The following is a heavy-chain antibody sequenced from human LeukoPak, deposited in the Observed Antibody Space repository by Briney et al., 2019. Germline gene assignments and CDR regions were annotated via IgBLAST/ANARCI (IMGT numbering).Heavy chain of an antibody. CDR3: ARYYYDSSAYAIDY. V-gene: IGHV4-61*01. D-gene: IGHD3-22*01. J-gene: IGHJ4*02. Sequence: PSETLSLTCIVSGGSVSSGSYYWSWIRQPPGKGLEWIGYIYYSGSTNYNPSLKSRVTMSVDTSENQFSLKLSSVTAADTAVYYCARYYYDSSAYAIDYWGQGTLVTVSS. CDR1: GGSVSSGSYY. CDR2: IYYSGST.